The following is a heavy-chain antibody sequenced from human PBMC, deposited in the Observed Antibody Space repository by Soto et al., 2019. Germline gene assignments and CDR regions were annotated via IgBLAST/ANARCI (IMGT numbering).Heavy chain of an antibody. D-gene: IGHD3-10*01. CDR1: GYSFTSYW. Sequence: GESLKISCKVSGYSFTSYWIGWVRQMPGKGLELMGIIYPGDSDTRYSPSFQGQVTISADKSISTAYLQWSSLKASDTAMYYCAGGGVRGVITRTRDYYGMDVWGQGTTVTVSS. J-gene: IGHJ6*02. CDR3: AGGGVRGVITRTRDYYGMDV. V-gene: IGHV5-51*01. CDR2: IYPGDSDT.